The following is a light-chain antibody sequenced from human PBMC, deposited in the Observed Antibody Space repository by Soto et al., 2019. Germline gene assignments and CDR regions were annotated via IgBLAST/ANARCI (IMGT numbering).Light chain of an antibody. CDR1: QSISSSY. CDR2: DAS. CDR3: QQRSNWLIT. V-gene: IGKV3D-20*02. Sequence: ETVLTQSPGTLSLSPGERATLSFRASQSISSSYLAWYQQKPGQAPRLLIYDASNRATGIPARFSGSGSGTDFTLTISSLEPEDFAVYYCQQRSNWLITFGQGTRLEIK. J-gene: IGKJ5*01.